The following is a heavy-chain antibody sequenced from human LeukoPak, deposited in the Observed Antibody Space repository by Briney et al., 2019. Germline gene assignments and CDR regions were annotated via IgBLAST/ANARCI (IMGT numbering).Heavy chain of an antibody. V-gene: IGHV4-59*01. CDR3: AGSYTSYYFDY. CDR2: IYYSGST. Sequence: PSETLSLTCTVSGGSISSYYWSWIRQPPGKGLEWIGYIYYSGSTNYNPSLKSRVTISVDTSKNQFSPKLSSVTAADTAVYYCAGSYTSYYFDYWGQGTLVTASS. CDR1: GGSISSYY. J-gene: IGHJ4*01.